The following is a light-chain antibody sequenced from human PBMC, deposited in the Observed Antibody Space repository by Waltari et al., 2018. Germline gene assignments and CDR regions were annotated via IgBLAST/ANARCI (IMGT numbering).Light chain of an antibody. CDR1: HRIVSY. Sequence: DIQMTQSPSSLSASVGDRVTITCRASHRIVSYLNWYQHKPGKAPKVLIYDASRLQSGVPSRFSGSGSGTDFTLTISSLQPDDFATYHCQQSFSTPWTFGQGTKVEI. J-gene: IGKJ1*01. CDR2: DAS. CDR3: QQSFSTPWT. V-gene: IGKV1-39*01.